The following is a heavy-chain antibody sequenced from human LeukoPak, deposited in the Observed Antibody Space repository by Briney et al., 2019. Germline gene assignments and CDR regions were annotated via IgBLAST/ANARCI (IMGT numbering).Heavy chain of an antibody. V-gene: IGHV4-34*01. CDR2: INHSGST. J-gene: IGHJ3*02. CDR3: ARAPPRQSSGYYRDDAFDI. D-gene: IGHD3-22*01. Sequence: SETLSLTRAVYGGSLSGYYWRWIRQPPGKGLEWIGEINHSGSTNYNPSLKSRVTISVDTSKNQFSLKLSSVTAADTAAYYCARAPPRQSSGYYRDDAFDIWGQGTMVTVSS. CDR1: GGSLSGYY.